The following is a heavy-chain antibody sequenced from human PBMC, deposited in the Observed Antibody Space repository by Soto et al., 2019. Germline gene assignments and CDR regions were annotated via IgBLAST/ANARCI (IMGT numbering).Heavy chain of an antibody. V-gene: IGHV4-4*02. CDR3: ARRYYYDSSGYYLGD. Sequence: QVQLRESGPRLVKPSGTLSLTCAVSGSSITSSNWWTWVRQPPGKGLEWIGESYHSGSSNYNPSLKSRVTISVDKSKNQFFLKLTSVPAADTAVYSCARRYYYDSSGYYLGDWGQGTLVTVSS. CDR2: SYHSGSS. D-gene: IGHD3-22*01. J-gene: IGHJ4*02. CDR1: GSSITSSNW.